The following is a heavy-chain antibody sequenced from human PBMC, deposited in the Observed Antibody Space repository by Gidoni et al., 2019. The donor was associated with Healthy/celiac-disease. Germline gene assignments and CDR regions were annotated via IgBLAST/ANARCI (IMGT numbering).Heavy chain of an antibody. CDR3: ARDPVLLWFGEARAGWFDP. CDR1: VYTFTSYG. Sequence: QVQLVQSGAEVKKPGSSVKVTCKASVYTFTSYGISWVRQAPGQGLAWMGWISAYNGNTNYAQKFQGRVTMTTDTSTSTAYMELRSLRSDDTAVYYCARDPVLLWFGEARAGWFDPWGQGTLVTVSS. V-gene: IGHV1-18*01. J-gene: IGHJ5*02. CDR2: ISAYNGNT. D-gene: IGHD3-10*01.